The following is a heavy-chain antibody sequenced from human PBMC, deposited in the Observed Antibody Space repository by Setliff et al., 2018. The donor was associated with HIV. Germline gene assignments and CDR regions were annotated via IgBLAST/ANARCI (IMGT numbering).Heavy chain of an antibody. J-gene: IGHJ4*02. V-gene: IGHV4-34*01. CDR2: INHSGST. CDR3: ASRRAAMWHGLFVGFEN. Sequence: SETLSLTCAVYGGSFSGSYWSWIRRPPGKGLEWIGEINHSGSTNYSPSLKSRVTISVDTSKNQFSLKLSSVTAADTAVYYCASRRAAMWHGLFVGFENWGQGTLVTVSS. D-gene: IGHD1-26*01. CDR1: GGSFSGSY.